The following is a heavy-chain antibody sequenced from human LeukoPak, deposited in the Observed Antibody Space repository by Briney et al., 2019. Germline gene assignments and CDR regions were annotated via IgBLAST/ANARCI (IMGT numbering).Heavy chain of an antibody. CDR2: INHSGST. CDR3: ASDAFDI. V-gene: IGHV4-34*01. Sequence: SETLSLTCAVYGGSFSGYYWSWIRQPPGKGLEWIGEINHSGSTNYNPSLKSRVPISEDTSKNQFSLKLSSVTAADTAVYYCASDAFDIWGQGTMVTVSS. CDR1: GGSFSGYY. J-gene: IGHJ3*02.